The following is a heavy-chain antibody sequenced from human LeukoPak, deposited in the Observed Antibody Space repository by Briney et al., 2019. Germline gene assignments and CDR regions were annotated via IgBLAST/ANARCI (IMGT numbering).Heavy chain of an antibody. V-gene: IGHV3-23*01. CDR2: ITGSSGRT. J-gene: IGHJ4*02. D-gene: IGHD3-10*01. CDR3: AKAYGSESSYYFDY. CDR1: GFTFSSYA. Sequence: GGSLRLSCAASGFTFSSYAMSWVRQAPGKGLEWLSVITGSSGRTYYADSVKGQFTISRDTSKSTLHLQMNSLRAEDTAVYYCAKAYGSESSYYFDYWGQGTLVTVSS.